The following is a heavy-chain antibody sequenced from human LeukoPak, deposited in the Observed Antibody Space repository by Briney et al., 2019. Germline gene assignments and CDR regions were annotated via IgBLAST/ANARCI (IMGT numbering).Heavy chain of an antibody. CDR3: ARYDLGAYVDY. Sequence: ETLSLTCTVSGGSISSSSYYWGWIRQPPGKGLEWIGSIYYSGSTYYDPSLKSRVTISVDTSKNQFSLKLNSVTAADTAVYYCARYDLGAYVDYWGQGTLVTVSS. CDR2: IYYSGST. CDR1: GGSISSSSYY. J-gene: IGHJ4*02. V-gene: IGHV4-39*07. D-gene: IGHD3-3*01.